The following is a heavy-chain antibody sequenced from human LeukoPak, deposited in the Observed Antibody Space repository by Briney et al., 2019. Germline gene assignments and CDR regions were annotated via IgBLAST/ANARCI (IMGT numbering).Heavy chain of an antibody. CDR1: GFPFNSYE. CDR2: ISSRGGTI. D-gene: IGHD2-15*01. V-gene: IGHV3-48*03. CDR3: ARDPDCSGGSCYSNWFDP. Sequence: PGGSLSLSCAASGFPFNSYEMNWVRQAPGKGLEGVAYISSRGGTIYYADSVKGRFTISRDNAKNSLYLQMNSLRAEDTAVYYCARDPDCSGGSCYSNWFDPWGQGTLVTVSS. J-gene: IGHJ5*02.